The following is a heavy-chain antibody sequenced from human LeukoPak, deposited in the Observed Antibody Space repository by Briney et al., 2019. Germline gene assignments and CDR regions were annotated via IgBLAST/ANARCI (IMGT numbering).Heavy chain of an antibody. J-gene: IGHJ4*02. CDR1: GGSISSYY. Sequence: SETLSLTCTVSGGSISSYYWSWIRQPPGKGLEWIGYIYYSGSTNYNPSLKSRVTISVDTSKNQFSLKLSSVTAADTAVYYCARARWLQSLPDYWGQGTLVTVSS. D-gene: IGHD5-24*01. CDR2: IYYSGST. CDR3: ARARWLQSLPDY. V-gene: IGHV4-59*12.